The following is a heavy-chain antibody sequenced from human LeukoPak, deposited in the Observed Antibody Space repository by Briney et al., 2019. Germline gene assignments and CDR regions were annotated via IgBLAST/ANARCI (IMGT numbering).Heavy chain of an antibody. J-gene: IGHJ4*02. CDR1: GDSISNSTYY. CDR3: TRGVSTAVY. V-gene: IGHV4-39*01. D-gene: IGHD2-2*01. CDR2: FYYTGGT. Sequence: SETLSLTCTVSGDSISNSTYYWGWIRQSPGKGLEWIGNFYYTGGTYYNPSLKSRVIISVDTSKNQFSLKLTSVTAADTSIYYCTRGVSTAVYWGQGTLVTVSS.